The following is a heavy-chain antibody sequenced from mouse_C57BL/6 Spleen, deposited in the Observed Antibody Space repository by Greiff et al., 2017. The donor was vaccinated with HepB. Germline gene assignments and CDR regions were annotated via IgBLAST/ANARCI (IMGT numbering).Heavy chain of an antibody. V-gene: IGHV1-64*01. CDR1: GYTFTSYW. D-gene: IGHD1-1*01. CDR2: IHPNSGST. J-gene: IGHJ4*01. Sequence: QVHVKQPGAELVKPGASVKLSCKASGYTFTSYWMHWVKQRPGQGLEWIGMIHPNSGSTNYNEKFKSKATLTVDKSSSTAYMQLSSLTSEDSAVYYCARPPGVAPYYAMDYWGQGTSVTVSS. CDR3: ARPPGVAPYYAMDY.